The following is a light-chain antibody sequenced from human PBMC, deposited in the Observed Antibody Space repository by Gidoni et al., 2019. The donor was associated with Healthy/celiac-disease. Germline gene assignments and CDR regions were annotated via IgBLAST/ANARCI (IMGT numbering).Light chain of an antibody. CDR1: QSISSW. CDR2: KAS. Sequence: DIQMTQSPSTLSASVGDRVTITCRASQSISSWLAWYQQKPGKAPKLLIYKASSLESGVPSRFSGSGSGTEFTLTISSLQPDDFATYYCQQYNSSLFGQXTKVEIK. J-gene: IGKJ1*01. V-gene: IGKV1-5*03. CDR3: QQYNSSL.